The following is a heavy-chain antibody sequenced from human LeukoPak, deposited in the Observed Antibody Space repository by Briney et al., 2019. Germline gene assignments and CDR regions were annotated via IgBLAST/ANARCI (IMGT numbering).Heavy chain of an antibody. CDR3: ARDEGYCSSTSRPGHY. CDR2: IIPIFGTA. CDR1: GGTFSSYA. Sequence: SVKVSCKASGGTFSSYAISWVRQAPGQGLEWMGGIIPIFGTANYAQKFQGRVTITADKSTSTAYMELSSLRSEDTAVYYCARDEGYCSSTSRPGHYWGQGTLVTVSS. D-gene: IGHD2-2*01. J-gene: IGHJ4*02. V-gene: IGHV1-69*06.